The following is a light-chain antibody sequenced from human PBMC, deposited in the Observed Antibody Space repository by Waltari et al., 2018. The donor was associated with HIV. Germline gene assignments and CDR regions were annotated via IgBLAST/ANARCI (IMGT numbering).Light chain of an antibody. CDR1: SSAIGAGFD. Sequence: SVLTQPPSVSGAPGQTVTISCTGSSSAIGAGFDLHWYQQLPGTAPKLLIYANSDRPSGVPDRFSGSKSGTSASLAITGLQADDEADYYCQSYDDSVSVVFGGGTKLTVL. V-gene: IGLV1-40*01. CDR2: ANS. CDR3: QSYDDSVSVV. J-gene: IGLJ2*01.